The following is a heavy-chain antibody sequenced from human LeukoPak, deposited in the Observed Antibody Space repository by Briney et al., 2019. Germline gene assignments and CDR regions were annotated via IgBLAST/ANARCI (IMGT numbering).Heavy chain of an antibody. V-gene: IGHV3-21*04. CDR1: GFTFDDYD. Sequence: KPGGSLRLSCAASGFTFDDYDMNWVRQAPGKGLEWVSSISSSSSYIYYADSLKGRFTISRDNAKNSLYLQMNSLRAEDTAVYYCAKVPNWNYLWFDPWGQGTLVTVSS. D-gene: IGHD1-7*01. CDR3: AKVPNWNYLWFDP. J-gene: IGHJ5*02. CDR2: ISSSSSYI.